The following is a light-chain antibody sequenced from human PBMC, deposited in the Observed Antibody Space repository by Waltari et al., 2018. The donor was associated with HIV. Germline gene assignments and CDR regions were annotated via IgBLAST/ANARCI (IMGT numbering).Light chain of an antibody. CDR2: GNR. V-gene: IGLV1-40*01. Sequence: QSAPTPPPSASGAPGHRVTITCTGTRPNIGAGYDVHRYEQLPGTAPKLLIYGNRHRLSGVPYRFSGSKSGTSASLAITGLQAEDEADYYCQSYDSGLSGWVFGGGTKLTVL. J-gene: IGLJ3*02. CDR1: RPNIGAGYD. CDR3: QSYDSGLSGWV.